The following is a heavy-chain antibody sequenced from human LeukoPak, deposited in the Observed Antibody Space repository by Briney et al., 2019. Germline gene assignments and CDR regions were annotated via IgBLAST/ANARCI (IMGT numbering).Heavy chain of an antibody. CDR1: GGSISSSSYY. J-gene: IGHJ5*02. V-gene: IGHV4-39*01. CDR3: ARRLGSGWYGRGNWFDP. Sequence: SETLSLTCTVSGGSISSSSYYWGWIRQPPGKGLEWIGSIYYSGSTYYNPSLKSRVTISVDTSKNQFSLKLSSVTAADTAVYYCARRLGSGWYGRGNWFDPWGQGTLATVSS. D-gene: IGHD6-19*01. CDR2: IYYSGST.